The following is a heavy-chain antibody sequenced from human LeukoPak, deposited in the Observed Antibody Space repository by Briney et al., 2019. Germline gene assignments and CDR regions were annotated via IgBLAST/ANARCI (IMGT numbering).Heavy chain of an antibody. CDR1: GGTFSSYA. V-gene: IGHV1-69*06. CDR3: ARDSGSYYYYYYYMDV. Sequence: ASVKVSCKASGGTFSSYAISWVRQAPGQGLEWMGGIIPIFGTASYAQKFQGRVTITADKSTSTAYMELSSLRSEDTAVYYCARDSGSYYYYYYYMDVWGKGTTVTVSS. CDR2: IIPIFGTA. J-gene: IGHJ6*03. D-gene: IGHD1-26*01.